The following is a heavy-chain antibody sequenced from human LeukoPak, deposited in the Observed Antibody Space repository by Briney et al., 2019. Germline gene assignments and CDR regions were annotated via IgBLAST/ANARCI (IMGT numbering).Heavy chain of an antibody. V-gene: IGHV4-34*01. CDR1: GGAFSGYY. D-gene: IGHD3-22*01. CDR2: INHSGST. J-gene: IGHJ4*02. CDR3: ARKNITMIKGTLFDY. Sequence: SETMSLTCAVYGGAFSGYYWSWIRQPPGKGLEWIGEINHSGSTDYNPSLKSRVTMSVDTSKNQFSLRLSSVTAADTAVYYCARKNITMIKGTLFDYWGQGILVTVSS.